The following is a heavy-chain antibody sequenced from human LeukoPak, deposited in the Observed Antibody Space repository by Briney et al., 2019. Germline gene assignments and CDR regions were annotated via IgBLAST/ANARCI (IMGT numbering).Heavy chain of an antibody. D-gene: IGHD2-2*01. Sequence: GGSLRLSCAASGFTFSNAWMSWVRQAPGKGLEWVSVISGSGGGTYYADSVKGRFTISRDNSKNTLFLQMNSLRAEDTAVYYCAKDPPDLVLIPAAVDYWGQGTLVTVSS. CDR1: GFTFSNAW. CDR3: AKDPPDLVLIPAAVDY. CDR2: ISGSGGGT. J-gene: IGHJ4*02. V-gene: IGHV3-23*01.